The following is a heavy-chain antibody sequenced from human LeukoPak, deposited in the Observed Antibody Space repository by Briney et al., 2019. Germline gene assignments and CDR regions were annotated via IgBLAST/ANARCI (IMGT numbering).Heavy chain of an antibody. CDR1: GYPFTGYY. D-gene: IGHD1-26*01. J-gene: IGHJ4*02. CDR2: INPNSGGT. V-gene: IGHV1-2*02. CDR3: ASFSSGSYQDTFDY. Sequence: GASVKVSCKASGYPFTGYYMHWVRQAPGQGLEWMGWINPNSGGTNYAQKFQGRVTMTRDTSISTAYMELSRLRSDVRAVYYCASFSSGSYQDTFDYWGQGTLVTVSS.